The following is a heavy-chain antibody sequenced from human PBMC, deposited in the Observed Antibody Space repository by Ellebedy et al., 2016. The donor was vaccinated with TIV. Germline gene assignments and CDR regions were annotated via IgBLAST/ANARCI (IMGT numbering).Heavy chain of an antibody. CDR1: GGSFNGYF. CDR2: INPSGTA. V-gene: IGHV4-34*01. D-gene: IGHD2-15*01. J-gene: IGHJ5*02. Sequence: MPSETLSLTCVVKGGSFNGYFWSRIRQSPGKGLEWLGEINPSGTANYNPSLKSRVTMSVDTSKNHFSLNLSSVTAADTALYYCARIRGGLLNEQNCFDPWGQGTLVTVSS. CDR3: ARIRGGLLNEQNCFDP.